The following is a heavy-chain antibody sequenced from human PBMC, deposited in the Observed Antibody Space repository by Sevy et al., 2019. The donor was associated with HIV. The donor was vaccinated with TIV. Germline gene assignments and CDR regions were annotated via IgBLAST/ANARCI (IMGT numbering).Heavy chain of an antibody. V-gene: IGHV3-30*02. CDR3: ARDRKVVLVVYAIPFVAFDI. J-gene: IGHJ3*02. D-gene: IGHD2-8*02. Sequence: GGSLRLSCAASGFTFSNYGMHWVRQTPGQGLEWVAFIPYDGSNEYYADSVKGRFTISRDNSKNMLYLQMNSLRTEDTAVYYCARDRKVVLVVYAIPFVAFDIWGQGTTVTVSS. CDR2: IPYDGSNE. CDR1: GFTFSNYG.